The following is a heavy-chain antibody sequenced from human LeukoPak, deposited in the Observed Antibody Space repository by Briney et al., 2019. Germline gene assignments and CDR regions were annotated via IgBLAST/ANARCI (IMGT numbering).Heavy chain of an antibody. D-gene: IGHD3-22*01. CDR1: GYTFTGYY. V-gene: IGHV1-2*02. CDR3: ARVLKYYYDSSGYDDAFDI. CDR2: INPNSGGT. J-gene: IGHJ3*02. Sequence: ASVKVSCKASGYTFTGYYMHWVRQAPGQGLERMGWINPNSGGTNYAQKFQSRVTMTRDTSISTAYMELSRLRSDDTAVYYCARVLKYYYDSSGYDDAFDIWGQGTMVTVSS.